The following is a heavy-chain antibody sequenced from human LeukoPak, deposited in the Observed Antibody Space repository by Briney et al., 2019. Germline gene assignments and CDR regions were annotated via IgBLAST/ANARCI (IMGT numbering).Heavy chain of an antibody. Sequence: SETLSLTCTVSGGSISSGGYYWSWIRQHPGKGLEWIGYIYYGGSTYYNPSLKSRVTISVDTSKNQFSLKLSSVTAADTAVYYCARESPYSSGFGDAFDIWGQGTMVTVSS. CDR2: IYYGGST. D-gene: IGHD6-19*01. CDR3: ARESPYSSGFGDAFDI. V-gene: IGHV4-31*03. CDR1: GGSISSGGYY. J-gene: IGHJ3*02.